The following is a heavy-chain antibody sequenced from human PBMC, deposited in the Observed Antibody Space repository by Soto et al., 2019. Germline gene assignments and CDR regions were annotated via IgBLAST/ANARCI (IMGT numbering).Heavy chain of an antibody. V-gene: IGHV4-59*01. CDR3: VRGGYVHAFDY. Sequence: EPLSLTCTVSGGSISYYYWGWIRQPPGKGLEWIGSIYYSGNTHYNPSLKSRVTISVDTSMNQFSLNLDSVTAVDSAVYYCVRGGYVHAFDYWGQGALVTVSS. J-gene: IGHJ4*02. D-gene: IGHD5-12*01. CDR2: IYYSGNT. CDR1: GGSISYYY.